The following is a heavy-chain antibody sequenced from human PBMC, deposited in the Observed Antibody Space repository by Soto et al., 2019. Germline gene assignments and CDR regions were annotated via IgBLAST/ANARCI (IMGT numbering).Heavy chain of an antibody. V-gene: IGHV4-59*01. Sequence: PSETLSLTCTVSGGSISSYYWSWIRQPPGKGLEWIGYIYYTGRTNYNPSLKSRVTISVDTSKNQFSLKLSSVTAADTAVYYCARKSSFYSTWPLIDYWGQGNLVTFSS. CDR2: IYYTGRT. D-gene: IGHD6-13*01. J-gene: IGHJ4*02. CDR1: GGSISSYY. CDR3: ARKSSFYSTWPLIDY.